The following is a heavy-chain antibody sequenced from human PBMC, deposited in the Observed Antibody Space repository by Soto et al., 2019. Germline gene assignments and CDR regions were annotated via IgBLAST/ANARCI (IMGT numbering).Heavy chain of an antibody. CDR1: GFSLSKARMG. Sequence: QVTLKESGPVLVKPTETLTLTCTVSGFSLSKARMGVSWISQPPGTALEWLAHIFWNDERSYNTSLKSRLTISRDTAKSQVVLTMTNVDPVATGTYFCARALSEELPIYYFDSWGQGTLVTVSS. CDR2: IFWNDER. D-gene: IGHD1-7*01. J-gene: IGHJ4*02. V-gene: IGHV2-26*01. CDR3: ARALSEELPIYYFDS.